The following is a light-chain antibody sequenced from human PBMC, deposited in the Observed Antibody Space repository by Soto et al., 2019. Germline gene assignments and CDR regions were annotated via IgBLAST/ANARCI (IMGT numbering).Light chain of an antibody. CDR3: QSYDSSLSSYV. CDR1: SSDIGAGYD. V-gene: IGLV1-40*01. J-gene: IGLJ1*01. Sequence: QSVLTQPPSVSGAPGQRVTISCTGSSSDIGAGYDARWYQQLPGTAPKLLIYGNSKRPSGVPDRFSGSKSGASASLAITGLQVEDEADYYCQSYDSSLSSYVFGTGTKVTVL. CDR2: GNS.